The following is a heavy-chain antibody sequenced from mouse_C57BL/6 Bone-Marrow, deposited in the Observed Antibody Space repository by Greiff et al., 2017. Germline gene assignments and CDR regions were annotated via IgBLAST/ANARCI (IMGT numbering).Heavy chain of an antibody. V-gene: IGHV1-69*01. CDR2: IDPSDSYT. J-gene: IGHJ2*01. D-gene: IGHD1-1*01. CDR3: ARAYYYGSSFLGY. Sequence: QVQLQQPGAELVMPGASVKLSCKASGYTFTSYWMHWVKQRPGQGLEWIGEIDPSDSYTNYNQKIKGKSTLTVDKSSSTAYMQLSSLTSEDSAVYYCARAYYYGSSFLGYGGQGTTLTVSS. CDR1: GYTFTSYW.